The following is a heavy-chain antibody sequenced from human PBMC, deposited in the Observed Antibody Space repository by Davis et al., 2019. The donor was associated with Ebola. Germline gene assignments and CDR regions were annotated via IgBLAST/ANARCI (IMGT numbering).Heavy chain of an antibody. CDR2: IHSSGNT. D-gene: IGHD5/OR15-5a*01. CDR3: ARGRHLSVSPFAY. Sequence: PSETLFLTCLVSGGSISSPFWTWIRQSPGKRLEWIGYIHSSGNTNYNPSFKSRVTVSLDASKSQSSLKLSSVTAADTAVYYCARGRHLSVSPFAYWGQGILVTVSP. V-gene: IGHV4-59*11. CDR1: GGSISSPF. J-gene: IGHJ4*02.